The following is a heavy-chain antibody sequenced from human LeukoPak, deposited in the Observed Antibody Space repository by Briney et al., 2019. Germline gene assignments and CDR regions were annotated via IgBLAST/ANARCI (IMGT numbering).Heavy chain of an antibody. Sequence: SETLSLTCTVSGGSISSSSYYWGWIRQPPGKGLEWIGSIYYSGSTYYNPSLKGRVTISVDTSKNQFSLKLSSVTAADTAVYYCAREGDSSGYYYGDAFDIWGQGTMVTVSS. J-gene: IGHJ3*02. D-gene: IGHD3-22*01. CDR1: GGSISSSSYY. V-gene: IGHV4-39*07. CDR2: IYYSGST. CDR3: AREGDSSGYYYGDAFDI.